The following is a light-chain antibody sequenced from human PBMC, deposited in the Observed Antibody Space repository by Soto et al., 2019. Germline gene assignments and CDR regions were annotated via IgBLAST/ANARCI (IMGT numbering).Light chain of an antibody. Sequence: IVLTQSPATLSLSPGERATLSCRADQFINTFLSWYQQKPGQVPRLLMYDASNRATGIPARFSGSGSGTDFTLPISSLEPEDFAVYYCHQRLTWPITFGGGTKVVLK. CDR2: DAS. V-gene: IGKV3-11*01. CDR1: QFINTF. J-gene: IGKJ4*01. CDR3: HQRLTWPIT.